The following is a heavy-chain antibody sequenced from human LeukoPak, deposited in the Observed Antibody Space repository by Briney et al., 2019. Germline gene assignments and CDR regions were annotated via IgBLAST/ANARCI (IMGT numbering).Heavy chain of an antibody. CDR1: GFTFSSYA. CDR3: AREPPPPYCSSTSCSYYYYGMDV. D-gene: IGHD2-2*01. J-gene: IGHJ6*02. V-gene: IGHV3-23*01. CDR2: ISGSGGST. Sequence: GGSLRLSCAASGFTFSSYAMSWVRQAPGKGLEWVSAISGSGGSTYYADSVKGRFTISRDNSKNTLYLQMNSLRAEDTAVYYCAREPPPPYCSSTSCSYYYYGMDVWGQGTTVTVSS.